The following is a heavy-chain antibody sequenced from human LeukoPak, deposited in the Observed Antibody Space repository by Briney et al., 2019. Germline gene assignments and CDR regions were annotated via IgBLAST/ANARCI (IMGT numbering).Heavy chain of an antibody. J-gene: IGHJ6*02. CDR3: AGVMSYSYGMDV. V-gene: IGHV3-74*01. CDR2: INSDGSST. D-gene: IGHD3-16*01. Sequence: PGGSLRLSCVASEFTFSSYWMHWVRQAPGKGLVWVSRINSDGSSTIYAYSVKGRFTISRENAKNTLYMQVNSLTAEDTAVYYCAGVMSYSYGMDVWGQGTTVTVSS. CDR1: EFTFSSYW.